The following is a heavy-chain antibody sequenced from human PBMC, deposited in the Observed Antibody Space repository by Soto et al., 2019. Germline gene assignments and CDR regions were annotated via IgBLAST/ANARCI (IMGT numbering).Heavy chain of an antibody. Sequence: PGGSLRLSCAASGFTFSSYSMNWVRQAPGKGLEWVSSISCSSSYIYYADSVKGRFTISRDNAKNSLYLQMNSLRSEDTAVYYCAKSPNPGSAIPSYYGMDVWGLGTTVTVSS. CDR2: ISCSSSYI. V-gene: IGHV3-21*04. CDR1: GFTFSSYS. CDR3: AKSPNPGSAIPSYYGMDV. J-gene: IGHJ6*02. D-gene: IGHD2-21*02.